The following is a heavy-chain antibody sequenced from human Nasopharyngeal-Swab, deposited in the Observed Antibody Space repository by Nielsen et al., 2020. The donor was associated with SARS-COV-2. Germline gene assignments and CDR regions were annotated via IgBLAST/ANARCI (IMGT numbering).Heavy chain of an antibody. J-gene: IGHJ4*02. Sequence: GEALKISCGAAGFTFSSNWMSWVRQAPGKGREWVANIKQDGSEKYYVDSVKGRFTISRDNANNSLYLQMNSLRAEDTAVYYCARTVVYYFDYWGQGTLVTVSS. V-gene: IGHV3-7*03. CDR2: IKQDGSEK. CDR3: ARTVVYYFDY. CDR1: GFTFSSNW. D-gene: IGHD2-21*01.